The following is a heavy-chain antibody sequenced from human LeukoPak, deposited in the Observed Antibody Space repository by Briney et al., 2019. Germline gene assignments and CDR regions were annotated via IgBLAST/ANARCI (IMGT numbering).Heavy chain of an antibody. J-gene: IGHJ5*02. CDR1: GCTFSSYA. Sequence: GGSLRLSCAASGCTFSSYAISWVRQAPGRGREGVSAISGVGGSTYYADSVKGRFTISRDNSKNTLYLQMNSLRAEDTAVYYCAKGEYQLPTIFDPWGQGTLVTVSS. D-gene: IGHD2-2*01. CDR2: ISGVGGST. V-gene: IGHV3-23*01. CDR3: AKGEYQLPTIFDP.